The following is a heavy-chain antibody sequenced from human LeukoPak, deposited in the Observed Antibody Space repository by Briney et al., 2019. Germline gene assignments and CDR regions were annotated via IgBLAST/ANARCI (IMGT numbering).Heavy chain of an antibody. D-gene: IGHD3-22*01. Sequence: SETLSLTCAVYGGSFSGYYWSWIRQPPGKGLEWIGEINHSGSTNYNPSLKSRVTISVDASKNQFSLKLSSVTAADTAVYYCARGGRYYDSSGYLKSGLDYWGQGTLVTVSS. V-gene: IGHV4-34*01. CDR1: GGSFSGYY. CDR2: INHSGST. J-gene: IGHJ4*02. CDR3: ARGGRYYDSSGYLKSGLDY.